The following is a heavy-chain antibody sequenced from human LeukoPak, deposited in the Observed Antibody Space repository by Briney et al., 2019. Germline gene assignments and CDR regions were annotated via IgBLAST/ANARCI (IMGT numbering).Heavy chain of an antibody. CDR1: GDSISSGDYS. Sequence: SETLSLTCVVSGDSISSGDYSWSWIRQTPGKGLEWIAYIHDSGSTYNNPSLKSRLSISIDTSKNQFSLKLNSVTAADTAVYYCARVVAAAGNNWFDPWGQGTLVTVSS. CDR2: IHDSGST. CDR3: ARVVAAAGNNWFDP. D-gene: IGHD6-13*01. V-gene: IGHV4-30-4*07. J-gene: IGHJ5*02.